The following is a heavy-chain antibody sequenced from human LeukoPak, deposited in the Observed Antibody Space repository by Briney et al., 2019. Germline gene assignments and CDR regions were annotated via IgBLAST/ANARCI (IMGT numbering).Heavy chain of an antibody. J-gene: IGHJ4*02. CDR2: IGGGGEST. CDR1: GFTFSSYA. V-gene: IGHV3-23*01. D-gene: IGHD1-20*01. Sequence: GGSLRLSCAASGFTFSSYAMSWVRQAPGKGLEGVSTIGGGGESTYYADSVKGRFTISRDNSKNTVYLQMNSLRAEDAAVYYCAKVLSGSQDYWGQGTLVTVFS. CDR3: AKVLSGSQDY.